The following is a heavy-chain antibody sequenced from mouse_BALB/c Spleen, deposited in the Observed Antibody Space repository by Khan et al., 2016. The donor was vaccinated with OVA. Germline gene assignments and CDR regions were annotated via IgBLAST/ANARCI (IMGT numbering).Heavy chain of an antibody. CDR3: ARSGDGYYGAIDY. Sequence: QLEESGPGLVKPSQSLSLTCTVTGYSITSDYAWNWSRQFPGNKLEWMGNISYSGSTSYNPSFNSRISMTRDTSNNQSFLKLNSVTTEDTATYYCARSGDGYYGAIDYWGQGTSVTVSS. D-gene: IGHD2-3*01. CDR2: ISYSGST. CDR1: GYSITSDYA. V-gene: IGHV3-2*02. J-gene: IGHJ4*01.